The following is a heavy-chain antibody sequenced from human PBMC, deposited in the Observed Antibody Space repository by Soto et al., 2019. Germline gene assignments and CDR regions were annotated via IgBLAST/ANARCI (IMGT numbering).Heavy chain of an antibody. CDR1: GGSISSYY. CDR2: IYYSGST. J-gene: IGHJ4*02. Sequence: PSETLSLTCTVSGGSISSYYWSWVRQPPGKGLEWIGYIYYSGSTNYNPSLKSRVTISVDTSKNQFSLKLSSVTAADTAVYYCARDHSSGWTNYFDYWGQGTLVTVSS. D-gene: IGHD6-19*01. CDR3: ARDHSSGWTNYFDY. V-gene: IGHV4-59*01.